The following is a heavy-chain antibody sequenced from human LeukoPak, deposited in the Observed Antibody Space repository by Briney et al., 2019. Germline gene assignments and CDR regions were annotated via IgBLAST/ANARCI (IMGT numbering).Heavy chain of an antibody. J-gene: IGHJ4*02. V-gene: IGHV1-18*01. Sequence: ASVKVSCKASGYTFTSYGISWVRQAPGQGLEWMGWISAYNGNTNYAQKLQGRVTMTTGTSTSTAYMELRSLRSDDTAVYYCARDVRAANEPHFDYWGQGTLVTVSS. CDR3: ARDVRAANEPHFDY. D-gene: IGHD1-14*01. CDR2: ISAYNGNT. CDR1: GYTFTSYG.